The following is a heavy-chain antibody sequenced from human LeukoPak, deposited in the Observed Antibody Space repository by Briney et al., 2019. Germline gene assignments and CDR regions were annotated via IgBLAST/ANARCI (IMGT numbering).Heavy chain of an antibody. V-gene: IGHV3-30*04. D-gene: IGHD2-2*01. CDR3: ARVVPAAWIVDY. J-gene: IGHJ4*02. CDR2: ISYDGSNK. CDR1: GFTFSSYA. Sequence: GGSLRLSCAASGFTFSSYAMHWVRQAPGKGLEWVAVISYDGSNKYYADSVKGRLTISRDNSKNTLYLQMNSLRAEDTAVYYCARVVPAAWIVDYWGQGTLVTVSS.